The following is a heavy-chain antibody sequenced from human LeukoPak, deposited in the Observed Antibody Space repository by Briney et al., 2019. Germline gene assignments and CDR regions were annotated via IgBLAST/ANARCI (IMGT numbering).Heavy chain of an antibody. CDR2: LSGSGGST. Sequence: QPGGSLRLSCGASGFPFSSYAMSWVRQAPGKGLEWVSALSGSGGSTYYADSVKGRFTISRDNSKNTLYLQMNSLRAEDTAVYYCAKESVSSVWYSTPGYWGQGTLVTVSS. V-gene: IGHV3-23*01. J-gene: IGHJ4*02. CDR3: AKESVSSVWYSTPGY. D-gene: IGHD6-19*01. CDR1: GFPFSSYA.